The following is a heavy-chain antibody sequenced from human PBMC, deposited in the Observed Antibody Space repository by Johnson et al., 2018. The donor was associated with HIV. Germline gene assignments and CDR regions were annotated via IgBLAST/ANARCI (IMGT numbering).Heavy chain of an antibody. Sequence: VQLVESGGGVVQPGRSLRLSCAASGFTFSSFGMHWVRQAPGKGLEWVAVIWYDGSDKYYADSVKGRFTISRDNSRNTVYLQMNSLRVEDTAVYYCARDQRGGYSYGDAFDFWGQGTVVSVST. CDR2: IWYDGSDK. V-gene: IGHV3-33*01. CDR1: GFTFSSFG. CDR3: ARDQRGGYSYGDAFDF. J-gene: IGHJ3*01. D-gene: IGHD5-18*01.